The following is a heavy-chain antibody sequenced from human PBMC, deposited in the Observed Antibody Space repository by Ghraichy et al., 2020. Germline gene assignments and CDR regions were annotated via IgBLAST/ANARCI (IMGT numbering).Heavy chain of an antibody. Sequence: RGSLRLSCEASRFPFSHYGMHWVRQAPGKGLEWVAVIWFDGSHIYYGDTVKGRVTISRDNSKNTLYLEMNSVRAEDTAVYYCARDGSSVTPSYYYYMDVWGKGTKVTVSS. CDR2: IWFDGSHI. CDR3: ARDGSSVTPSYYYYMDV. V-gene: IGHV3-33*01. CDR1: RFPFSHYG. D-gene: IGHD3-10*01. J-gene: IGHJ6*03.